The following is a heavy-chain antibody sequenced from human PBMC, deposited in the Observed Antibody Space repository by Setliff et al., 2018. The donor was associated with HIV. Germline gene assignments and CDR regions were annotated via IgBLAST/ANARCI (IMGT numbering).Heavy chain of an antibody. V-gene: IGHV3-21*04. D-gene: IGHD3-9*01. CDR1: GGSISNYY. CDR2: ISSSGSYI. J-gene: IGHJ4*02. CDR3: AREAYDALTPHAHIDY. Sequence: ETLSLTCTVSGGSISNYYWTWVRQAPGKGLEWVSSISSSGSYIYSADSVKGRFTISRDNAKNSLYLQMNSLRAEDAAFYYCAREAYDALTPHAHIDYWGQGGLVTVSS.